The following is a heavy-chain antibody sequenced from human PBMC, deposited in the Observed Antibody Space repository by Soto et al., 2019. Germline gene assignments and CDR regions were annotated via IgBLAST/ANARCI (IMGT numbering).Heavy chain of an antibody. Sequence: QVQLQESGPRLVKPSGSLSLTCGVSGGTVASSHWWSWVRQSPGGGLEWIGNVDHTGDTNFNPSLQSRVTISVDKSNNQFSLRLNSLPAADTAVYFCAREIVTAGGNNYFDPWGPGTLVTVSS. CDR2: VDHTGDT. CDR3: AREIVTAGGNNYFDP. D-gene: IGHD2-21*02. CDR1: GGTVASSHW. J-gene: IGHJ5*02. V-gene: IGHV4-4*02.